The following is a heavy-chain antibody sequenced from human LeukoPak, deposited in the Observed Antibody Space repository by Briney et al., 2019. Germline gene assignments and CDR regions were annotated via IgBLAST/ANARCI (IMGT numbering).Heavy chain of an antibody. CDR1: GGSFSVYY. D-gene: IGHD6-6*01. Sequence: PSETLSLTCAVYGGSFSVYYWSWIRQPPGKGLEWIGEINHSGSTNYNPSLKSRVTISVDTSKNQFSLKLSSVTAADTAVYYCARGTNRPRYYYYYYYMDVWGKGTTVTVSS. V-gene: IGHV4-34*01. CDR2: INHSGST. CDR3: ARGTNRPRYYYYYYYMDV. J-gene: IGHJ6*03.